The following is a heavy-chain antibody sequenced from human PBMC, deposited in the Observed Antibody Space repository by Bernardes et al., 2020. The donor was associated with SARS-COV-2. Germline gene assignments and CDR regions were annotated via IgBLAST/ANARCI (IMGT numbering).Heavy chain of an antibody. V-gene: IGHV3-23*01. Sequence: GGSLRLSRAASGFTFSSYAMSWVRQAPGKGLEWVSAISGSGGSTYYADSVKGRFTISRDNSKNTLYLQMNSLRAEDTAVYYCASNVLLWFRELLDLDYWGQGTLVTVSS. CDR2: ISGSGGST. CDR3: ASNVLLWFRELLDLDY. CDR1: GFTFSSYA. J-gene: IGHJ4*02. D-gene: IGHD3-10*01.